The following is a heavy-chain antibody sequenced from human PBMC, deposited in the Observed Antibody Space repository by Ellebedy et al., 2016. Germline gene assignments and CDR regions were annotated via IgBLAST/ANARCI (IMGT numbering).Heavy chain of an antibody. CDR1: GFTFNYYA. J-gene: IGHJ4*02. Sequence: GGSLRLSXAASGFTFNYYAMHWVRQAPGKGLEWVSGISWDSAVIGYGGSVKGRFTISKDSAKNYLYLQMNSLRPEDTALYYCAKGTMDYFYHWGQGTLVTVSS. CDR2: ISWDSAVI. V-gene: IGHV3-9*01. CDR3: AKGTMDYFYH. D-gene: IGHD4/OR15-4a*01.